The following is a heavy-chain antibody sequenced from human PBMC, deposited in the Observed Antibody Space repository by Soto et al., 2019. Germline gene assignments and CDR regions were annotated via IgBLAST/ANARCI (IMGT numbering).Heavy chain of an antibody. V-gene: IGHV4-39*01. CDR1: GGSISSSSYY. D-gene: IGHD6-19*01. CDR2: IYYSGST. CDR3: ARPGLSDRGWYETGYFDY. Sequence: SETLSLTCTVSGGSISSSSYYWGWIRQPPGKGLEWIGSIYYSGSTYYNPSLKSRVTISVDTSKNQFSLKLSSVTAADTAVYYCARPGLSDRGWYETGYFDYWGQGTLVTVSS. J-gene: IGHJ4*02.